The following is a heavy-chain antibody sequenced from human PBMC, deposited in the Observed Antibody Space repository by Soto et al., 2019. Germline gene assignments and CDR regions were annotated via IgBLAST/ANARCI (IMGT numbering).Heavy chain of an antibody. CDR3: ARDLTLPSRRGYSYGLDDY. V-gene: IGHV1-69*13. CDR1: GGTFSSYA. J-gene: IGHJ4*02. CDR2: IIPIFGTA. D-gene: IGHD5-18*01. Sequence: ASVKVSCKASGGTFSSYAISWVRQAPGQGLEWMGGIIPIFGTANYAQKFQGRVTITADESTSTAYMELSSLRSEDTAVYYCARDLTLPSRRGYSYGLDDYWGQGTLVTVSS.